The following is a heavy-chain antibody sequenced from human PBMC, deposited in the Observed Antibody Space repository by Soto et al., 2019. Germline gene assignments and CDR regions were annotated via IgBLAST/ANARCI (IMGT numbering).Heavy chain of an antibody. CDR1: GGSFSGYY. V-gene: IGHV4-34*01. J-gene: IGHJ4*02. CDR3: ARDTVVFDY. CDR2: INHSGST. Sequence: SETLSLTCAVYGGSFSGYYWSWIRQPPGKGLEWIGEINHSGSTNYNPSLKSRVTISVDTSKNQFSLKLSSVTAEDTAVYYCARDTVVFDYWGQGTLVTVSS. D-gene: IGHD4-17*01.